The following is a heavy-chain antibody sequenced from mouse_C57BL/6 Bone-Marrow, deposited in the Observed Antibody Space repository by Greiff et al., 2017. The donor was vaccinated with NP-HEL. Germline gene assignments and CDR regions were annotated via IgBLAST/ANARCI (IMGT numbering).Heavy chain of an antibody. CDR1: GYAFSSSW. J-gene: IGHJ3*01. D-gene: IGHD2-12*01. CDR3: ARVGYYTKRAWFAY. V-gene: IGHV1-82*01. CDR2: IYPGDGDT. Sequence: VQLQQSGPELVKPGASVKISCKASGYAFSSSWMNWVKQRPGKGLEWIGRIYPGDGDTNYNGKFKGKATLTADKSSSTAYMQLSSLTSEDSAVYFCARVGYYTKRAWFAYWGQGTLVTVSA.